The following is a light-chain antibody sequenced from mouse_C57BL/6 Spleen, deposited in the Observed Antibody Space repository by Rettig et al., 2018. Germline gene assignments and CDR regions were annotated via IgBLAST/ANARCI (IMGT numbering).Light chain of an antibody. V-gene: IGKV5-39*01. Sequence: DIVMTQSPATLSVTPGDRVSLSCRASQSISDYLHWYQQKSHESPRLLIKYASQSISGIPSRFSGSGSESDFTLSINSVEPEDVGVYYCQNGYSFPRTFGGGTKLEIK. CDR3: QNGYSFPRT. J-gene: IGKJ1*01. CDR1: QSISDY. CDR2: YAS.